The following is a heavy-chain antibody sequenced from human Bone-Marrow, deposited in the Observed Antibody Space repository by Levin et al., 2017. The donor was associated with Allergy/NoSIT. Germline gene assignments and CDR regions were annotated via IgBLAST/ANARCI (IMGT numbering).Heavy chain of an antibody. CDR2: ISSSSSYI. CDR1: GFTFSSYS. D-gene: IGHD6-19*01. J-gene: IGHJ4*02. Sequence: KPGGSLRLSCAASGFTFSSYSMNWVRQAPGKGLEWVSSISSSSSYIYYADSVKGRFTISRDNAKNSLYLQMNSLRAEDTAVYYCATFGSTGYSSGTTVFGKTSRSYKYDYWGQGTLVTVSS. V-gene: IGHV3-21*01. CDR3: ATFGSTGYSSGTTVFGKTSRSYKYDY.